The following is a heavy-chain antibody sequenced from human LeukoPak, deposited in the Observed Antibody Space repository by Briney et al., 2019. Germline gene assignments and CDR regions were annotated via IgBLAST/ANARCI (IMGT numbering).Heavy chain of an antibody. Sequence: ASVRVSCKASGYTFTGYYMHWVRQAPGQGLEWMGWINPNSGGTNYAQKFQGRVTMTRDTSISTAYMELSRLRSDDTAVYYCTRDRAVVVVAAILSYWGQGTLVTVSS. CDR3: TRDRAVVVVAAILSY. J-gene: IGHJ4*02. D-gene: IGHD2-15*01. V-gene: IGHV1-2*02. CDR1: GYTFTGYY. CDR2: INPNSGGT.